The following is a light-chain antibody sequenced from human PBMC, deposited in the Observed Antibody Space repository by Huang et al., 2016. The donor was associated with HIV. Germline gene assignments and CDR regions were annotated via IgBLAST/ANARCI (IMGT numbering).Light chain of an antibody. V-gene: IGKV1-33*01. Sequence: IQMTQSPSSLPASVGDRVTISCQASQDIRNYLNWYQQKPGNAPTLLIYGASNLEAGVPSRFSGNGSGTDFTFTISSLQSEDIATYYCQQYDNLYTFGQGTKLEIK. CDR3: QQYDNLYT. CDR2: GAS. J-gene: IGKJ2*01. CDR1: QDIRNY.